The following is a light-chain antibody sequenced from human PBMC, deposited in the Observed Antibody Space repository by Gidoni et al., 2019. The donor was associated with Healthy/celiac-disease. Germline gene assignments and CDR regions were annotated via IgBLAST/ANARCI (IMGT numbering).Light chain of an antibody. CDR3: CSYAGSSTAV. J-gene: IGLJ2*01. CDR2: EGS. Sequence: SALTPPSSVSGSPGQSITISCTGTSSDVGSYNLVSWYQQHPGKAPKLMIYEGSKRPSGVSNRFSGSKSGNTASLTSSGLQAEDEADYYCCSYAGSSTAVFGGGTKLTVL. V-gene: IGLV2-23*01. CDR1: SSDVGSYNL.